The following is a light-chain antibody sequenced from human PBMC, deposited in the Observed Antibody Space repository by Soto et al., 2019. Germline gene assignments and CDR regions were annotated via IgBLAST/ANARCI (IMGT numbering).Light chain of an antibody. CDR1: SSDVGGYNY. CDR3: SSYAGSNIP. J-gene: IGLJ2*01. V-gene: IGLV2-8*01. Sequence: QSALTQPASVSGSPGQSITISCTGTSSDVGGYNYVSWYQQHPGKAPKLMIYEVSKRPSGVPDRFSGSKSGNTASLTVSGLQAEDEADYYCSSYAGSNIPFGGGTKLTVL. CDR2: EVS.